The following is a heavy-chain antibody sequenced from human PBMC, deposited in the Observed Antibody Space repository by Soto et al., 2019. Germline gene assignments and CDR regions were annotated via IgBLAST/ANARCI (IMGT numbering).Heavy chain of an antibody. V-gene: IGHV4-31*03. CDR1: GGSISSGGYY. CDR3: ARLGYDYIWGSYRADYYYYMDV. D-gene: IGHD3-16*02. J-gene: IGHJ6*03. CDR2: IYYSGST. Sequence: SETLSLTCTVSGGSISSGGYYWSWIRQHPGKGMEWIGYIYYSGSTYYNPSLKSRVTISVDTSKNQFSLKLSSVTAADTAVYYCARLGYDYIWGSYRADYYYYMDVWGKGTTVTVSS.